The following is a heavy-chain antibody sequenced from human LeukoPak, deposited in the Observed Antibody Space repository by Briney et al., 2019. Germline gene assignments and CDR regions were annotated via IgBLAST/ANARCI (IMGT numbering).Heavy chain of an antibody. V-gene: IGHV4-39*07. D-gene: IGHD6-6*01. Sequence: PSETLSLTCTVSGVSISSSSYYWGWLRQPPGKGLEWIGSIYYSGSTYYNPSLKSRVTISVDTSKNQFSLKLSSVTAADTAVYYCAREYSSSSLVDYWGQGTLVTVSS. CDR2: IYYSGST. CDR3: AREYSSSSLVDY. J-gene: IGHJ4*02. CDR1: GVSISSSSYY.